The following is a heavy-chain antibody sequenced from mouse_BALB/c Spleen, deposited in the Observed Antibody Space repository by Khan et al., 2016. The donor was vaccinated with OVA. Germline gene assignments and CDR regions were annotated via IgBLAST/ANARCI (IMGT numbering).Heavy chain of an antibody. Sequence: EVQLQESGPGLVKPSQSLSLTCTVTGYSITSDYARNWIRQLPGNRQEWMGYIPYSGRTSYTPSFKSRITITRDTSKNPSFLQLNSVSIDDTATYCCSGGRAYWGQGTLVTVSA. CDR2: IPYSGRT. CDR3: SGGRAY. CDR1: GYSITSDYA. D-gene: IGHD3-3*01. V-gene: IGHV3-2*02. J-gene: IGHJ3*01.